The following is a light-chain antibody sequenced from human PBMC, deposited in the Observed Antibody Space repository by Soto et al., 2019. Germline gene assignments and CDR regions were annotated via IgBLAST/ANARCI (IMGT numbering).Light chain of an antibody. CDR3: QQYNNWPPWT. J-gene: IGKJ1*01. Sequence: EIVMTQSPATLSISPGERATLSCRASQFVGSNLAWYQQKPGQAPRLLIYGASTRAAGIPARFSGSGSGTEFSLTISSLQSEDFAVYYCQQYNNWPPWTCGQGTKMEIK. CDR2: GAS. V-gene: IGKV3-15*01. CDR1: QFVGSN.